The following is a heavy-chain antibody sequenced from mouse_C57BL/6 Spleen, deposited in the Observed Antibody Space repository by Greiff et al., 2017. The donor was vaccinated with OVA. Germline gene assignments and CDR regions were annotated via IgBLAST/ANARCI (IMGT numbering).Heavy chain of an antibody. CDR1: GFTFSSYA. CDR2: ISDGGSYT. Sequence: EVQGVESGGGLVKPGGSLKLSCAASGFTFSSYAMSWVRQTPEKRLEWVATISDGGSYTYYPDNVKGRFTISRDNAKNNLYLQMSHLKSEDTAMYYCARGGTTVVATSDYFDYWGQGTTLTVSS. D-gene: IGHD1-1*01. V-gene: IGHV5-4*01. J-gene: IGHJ2*01. CDR3: ARGGTTVVATSDYFDY.